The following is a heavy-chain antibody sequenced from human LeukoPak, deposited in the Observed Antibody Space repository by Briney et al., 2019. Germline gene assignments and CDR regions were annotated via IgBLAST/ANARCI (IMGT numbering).Heavy chain of an antibody. CDR3: AKKWRVGTTTLDYFDY. J-gene: IGHJ4*02. CDR1: GFTFSNYA. CDR2: ISGSGGST. D-gene: IGHD1-26*01. Sequence: GGSLRLSCAASGFTFSNYAMSWVRQAPGKGLEWVSGISGSGGSTYYADSVKGRFTISRDNSKYTLYLQMNSLTDEDTAVYYCAKKWRVGTTTLDYFDYWGQGTLVTVSS. V-gene: IGHV3-23*01.